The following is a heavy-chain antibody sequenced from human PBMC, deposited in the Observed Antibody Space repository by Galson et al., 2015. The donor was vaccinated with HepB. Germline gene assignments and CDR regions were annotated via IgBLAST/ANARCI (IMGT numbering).Heavy chain of an antibody. Sequence: SCKASGYTFTSYAMHWVRQAPGQRLEWMGWINVGNGNTKYSQKFQGRVTITRDTSISTAYLQWSSLKASDTAMYYCARLQPVAGTNWFDPWGQGTLVTVSS. D-gene: IGHD6-19*01. J-gene: IGHJ5*02. CDR2: INVGNGNT. CDR1: GYTFTSYA. CDR3: ARLQPVAGTNWFDP. V-gene: IGHV1-3*01.